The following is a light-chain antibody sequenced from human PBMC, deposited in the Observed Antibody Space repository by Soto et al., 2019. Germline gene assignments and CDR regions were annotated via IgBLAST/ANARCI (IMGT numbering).Light chain of an antibody. CDR3: QQYSNWPPLS. Sequence: EIVMTQSPATLSVSPGERATLSCRASQSVSSSLAWYQQKPGQAPRLLIYGASNRATGIPARFSGSGSGTEFTLTISSLQSEDLAVYYCQQYSNWPPLSFGGGTKVEIK. J-gene: IGKJ4*01. CDR2: GAS. CDR1: QSVSSS. V-gene: IGKV3-15*01.